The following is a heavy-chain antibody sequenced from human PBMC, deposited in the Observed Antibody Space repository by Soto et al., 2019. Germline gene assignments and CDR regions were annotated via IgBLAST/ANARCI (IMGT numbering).Heavy chain of an antibody. V-gene: IGHV1-8*01. D-gene: IGHD3-10*01. CDR1: GYTFTSYD. CDR2: MNPNSGNT. Sequence: QVQLVQSGAEVKKPGASVKVSCKASGYTFTSYDINWVRQATGQGLEWMGWMNPNSGNTGYAQKFQGRVTMTRNTSISTAYMELSSLRSEDTAVYYCARVVLGCWFVVDAFDIWGQGTMVTVSS. J-gene: IGHJ3*02. CDR3: ARVVLGCWFVVDAFDI.